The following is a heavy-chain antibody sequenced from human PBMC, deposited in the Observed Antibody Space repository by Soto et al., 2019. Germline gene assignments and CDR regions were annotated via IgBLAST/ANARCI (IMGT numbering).Heavy chain of an antibody. J-gene: IGHJ6*02. D-gene: IGHD3-10*01. Sequence: SETLSLTCTVSGGSISSYYWSWIRQPPGKGLEWIGYIYYSGSTNYNPSLKSRVTISVDTSKNQFSLKLSSVTAADTAVYYCARFGELPDYYYYYGMDVWGQGPRSPSP. CDR1: GGSISSYY. V-gene: IGHV4-59*01. CDR3: ARFGELPDYYYYYGMDV. CDR2: IYYSGST.